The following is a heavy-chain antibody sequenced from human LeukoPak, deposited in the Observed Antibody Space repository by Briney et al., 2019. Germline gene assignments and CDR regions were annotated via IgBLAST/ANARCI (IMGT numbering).Heavy chain of an antibody. CDR3: ARGRRGEFEYSSS. V-gene: IGHV3-11*04. D-gene: IGHD6-6*01. CDR1: GFTFSDYY. J-gene: IGHJ5*02. CDR2: ISDSGSTI. Sequence: GGSLRLSCNASGFTFSDYYMSWIRQAPGKGLKWISYISDSGSTIYYADSVKGRFTISRDNAKNSLYLQMNSLKAEDTAVYYCARGRRGEFEYSSSWGQGTLVTVSS.